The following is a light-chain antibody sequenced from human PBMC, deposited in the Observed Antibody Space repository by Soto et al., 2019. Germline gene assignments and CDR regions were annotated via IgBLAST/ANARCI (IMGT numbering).Light chain of an antibody. V-gene: IGKV3-11*01. J-gene: IGKJ5*01. Sequence: VLTQTPATLSLSPGERATLSCRASQYITIYLAWYQQKPGQAPRLLIYDASNRATGIPARFSGSGSGADFTLTISSLEPDDFAVYYCQQRADWPITFGQGTLLE. CDR3: QQRADWPIT. CDR2: DAS. CDR1: QYITIY.